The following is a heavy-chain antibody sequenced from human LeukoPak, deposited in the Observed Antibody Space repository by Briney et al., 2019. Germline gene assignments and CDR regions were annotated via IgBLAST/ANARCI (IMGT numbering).Heavy chain of an antibody. D-gene: IGHD2-15*01. CDR1: GGSISSYF. CDR3: ARDSCSGGSCYRFDI. CDR2: NDNRGST. V-gene: IGHV4-59*12. J-gene: IGHJ3*02. Sequence: SETLSLTCTVSGGSISSYFWSWIRQPPGKGLEWIGYNDNRGSTNYNPSLKSRVTISVDTSKNQFSLKLSSVTAADTAVYYCARDSCSGGSCYRFDIWGQGTMVTVSP.